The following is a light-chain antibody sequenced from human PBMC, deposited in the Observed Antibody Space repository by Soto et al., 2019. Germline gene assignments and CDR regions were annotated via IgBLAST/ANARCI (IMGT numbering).Light chain of an antibody. V-gene: IGKV1-12*01. CDR1: QGISSW. J-gene: IGKJ4*01. CDR2: AAS. CDR3: QQADTFPLT. Sequence: DIQMTQSPSSVSASVGDRVTITCRASQGISSWLAWYQQKPGKAPNLLIYAASSLQSGVPSRFSGSGSGTDFPLPTTTLQPEVFATYYCQQADTFPLTFGGGTKVEIK.